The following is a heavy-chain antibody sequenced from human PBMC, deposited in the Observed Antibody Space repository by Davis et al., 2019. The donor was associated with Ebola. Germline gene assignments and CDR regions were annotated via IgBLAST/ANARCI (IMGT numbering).Heavy chain of an antibody. CDR3: ARGHYDFWSGYLDY. CDR1: GFTFSSYA. V-gene: IGHV3-64*01. D-gene: IGHD3-3*01. CDR2: ISSNGGST. Sequence: GESLKISCAASGFTFSSYAMHWVRQAPGKGLEYVSAISSNGGSTYYANSVKGRFTISRDNSKNTLYLQMGSLRAEDMAVYYCARGHYDFWSGYLDYWGQGTLVTVSS. J-gene: IGHJ4*02.